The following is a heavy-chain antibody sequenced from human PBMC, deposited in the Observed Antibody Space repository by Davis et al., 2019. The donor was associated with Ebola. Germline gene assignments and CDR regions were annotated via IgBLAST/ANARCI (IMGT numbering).Heavy chain of an antibody. CDR3: ARDAAVAGTDDAFDI. CDR1: GGTFSSYA. Sequence: SVKVSCKASGGTFSSYAISWVRQAPGQGLEWMGGIIPIFGTANYAQKFQGRVTITADESTGTAYMELSSLRSEDTAVYYCARDAAVAGTDDAFDIWGQGTMVTVSS. D-gene: IGHD6-19*01. V-gene: IGHV1-69*13. J-gene: IGHJ3*02. CDR2: IIPIFGTA.